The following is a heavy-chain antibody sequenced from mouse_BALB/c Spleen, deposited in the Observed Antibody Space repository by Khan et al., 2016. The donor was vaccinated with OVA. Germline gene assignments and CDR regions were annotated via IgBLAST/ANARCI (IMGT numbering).Heavy chain of an antibody. Sequence: VQLKESGPELMKPGASVNISCKASGYSFTSYYIHWVKQSHGKSLEWIGYIYPINGGTDYNQNFKGMATLTVDKSSSTAYMHLRSLTSEDSAVYYCARGTFGYWGQGTPVTVSA. V-gene: IGHV1-34*01. CDR3: ARGTFGY. CDR2: IYPINGGT. CDR1: GYSFTSYY. J-gene: IGHJ3*01. D-gene: IGHD3-3*01.